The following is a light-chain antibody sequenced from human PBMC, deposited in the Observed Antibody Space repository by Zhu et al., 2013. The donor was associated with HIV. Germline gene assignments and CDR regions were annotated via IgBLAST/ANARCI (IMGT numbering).Light chain of an antibody. CDR1: QSISIN. CDR3: QQRSNWPT. J-gene: IGKJ4*01. Sequence: EIVMTQSPGTLSVSPGGRATLSCRASQSISINLAWYQQKSGQAPRLLIYAASTRAAGIPDRFMGSGSGTQFTLTISRLEPEDFAVYYCQQRSNWPTFGGGTKVEIK. CDR2: AAS. V-gene: IGKV3D-15*01.